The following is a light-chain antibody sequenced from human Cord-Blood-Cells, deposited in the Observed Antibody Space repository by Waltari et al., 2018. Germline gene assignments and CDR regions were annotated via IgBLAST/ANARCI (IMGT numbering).Light chain of an antibody. CDR1: SLRSYY. Sequence: SSELTQDPAVSVALGQTVRITCQGDSLRSYYASWYQQKPGQAPVLVIYGKNNRLSGIPDRCSGSSSGKAASLTITGAQAEDEADYYCISRDSSGNHWVFGGGTKLTVL. CDR3: ISRDSSGNHWV. J-gene: IGLJ3*02. CDR2: GKN. V-gene: IGLV3-19*01.